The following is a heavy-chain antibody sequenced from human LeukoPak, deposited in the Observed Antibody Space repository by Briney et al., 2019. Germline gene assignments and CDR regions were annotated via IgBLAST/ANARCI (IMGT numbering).Heavy chain of an antibody. CDR1: GFTFSSYS. V-gene: IGHV3-21*01. J-gene: IGHJ5*02. CDR3: AREYYDILTGYYFA. CDR2: ISNSSSYI. Sequence: GGSLRLSCAASGFTFSSYSMNWVRQAPGKGLEWVSSISNSSSYIYYADSVKGRFTISRDNAKNSLYLQMNSLRAEDTAVYYCAREYYDILTGYYFAWGQGTLVTVSS. D-gene: IGHD3-9*01.